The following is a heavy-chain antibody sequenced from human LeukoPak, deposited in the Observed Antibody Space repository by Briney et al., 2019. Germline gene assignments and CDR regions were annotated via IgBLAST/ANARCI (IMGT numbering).Heavy chain of an antibody. CDR1: GGSISSSSYY. J-gene: IGHJ4*02. CDR3: ARGVLLGDSSGYHQFDY. V-gene: IGHV4-39*07. CDR2: IYYSGST. Sequence: PSETLSLTCTVSGGSISSSSYYWGWIRQPPGKGLEWIGSIYYSGSTYYNPSLKSRVTISVDTSKNQFSLKLSSVTAADTAVFYCARGVLLGDSSGYHQFDYWGQGTLVTVSS. D-gene: IGHD3-22*01.